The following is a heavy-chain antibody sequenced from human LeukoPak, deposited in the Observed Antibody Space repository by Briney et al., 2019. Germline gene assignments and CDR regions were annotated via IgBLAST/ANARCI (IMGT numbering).Heavy chain of an antibody. CDR2: IYYSGST. D-gene: IGHD4-23*01. J-gene: IGHJ4*02. CDR3: ARLPVTPHPIDY. Sequence: KSSETLSLTCTVSGGSISSSSYYWGWIRQPPGKGLEWIGSIYYSGSTYYNPSLKSRVTISVDTSKNQFSLKLSSVTAADTAVYYCARLPVTPHPIDYWGQGTLVTVSS. V-gene: IGHV4-39*01. CDR1: GGSISSSSYY.